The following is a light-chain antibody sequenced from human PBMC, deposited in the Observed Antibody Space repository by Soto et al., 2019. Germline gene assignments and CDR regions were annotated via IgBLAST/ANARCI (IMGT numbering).Light chain of an antibody. CDR3: QQYNNWPPLT. V-gene: IGKV3-15*01. CDR2: GAS. CDR1: QSVSRN. Sequence: EIVMTQSPATLSVYPGERATLSCRASQSVSRNLAWYQQKPGQARRLLIYGASTRATGIPARFSGSGSGTEFTLTIRSLQSEDFAVYYCQQYNNWPPLTFGGGTKVEIK. J-gene: IGKJ4*01.